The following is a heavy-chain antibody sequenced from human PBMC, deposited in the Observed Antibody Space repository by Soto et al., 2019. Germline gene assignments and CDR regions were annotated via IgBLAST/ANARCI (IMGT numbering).Heavy chain of an antibody. Sequence: GESLKISCKGSGYSFTSYWIGWVRQMPGKGLEWMGIIYPGDSDTRYSPSFQGQVTISADKSISTAYLQWSSLKASDTAMYYCARRGSQDYDFWRQSYYYYGMDVWGQGTTVTVSS. CDR3: ARRGSQDYDFWRQSYYYYGMDV. J-gene: IGHJ6*02. CDR2: IYPGDSDT. V-gene: IGHV5-51*01. D-gene: IGHD3-3*01. CDR1: GYSFTSYW.